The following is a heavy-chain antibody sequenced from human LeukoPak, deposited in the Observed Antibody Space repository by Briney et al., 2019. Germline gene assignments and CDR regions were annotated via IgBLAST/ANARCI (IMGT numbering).Heavy chain of an antibody. CDR2: IKQDGSEK. CDR3: ARDIKEQWLSDY. V-gene: IGHV3-7*03. D-gene: IGHD6-19*01. J-gene: IGHJ4*02. CDR1: GFTFSSSW. Sequence: GGSLRLSCVASGFTFSSSWMSWVRQAPGKGLEWVANIKQDGSEKYYVDSVKGRFTISRDNAKNSLYLQMNSLRAEDTAVYYCARDIKEQWLSDYWGQGTLVTVSS.